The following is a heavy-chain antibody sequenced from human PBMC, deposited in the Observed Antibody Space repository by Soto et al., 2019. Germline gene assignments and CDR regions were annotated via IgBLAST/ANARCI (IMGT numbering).Heavy chain of an antibody. CDR2: ISGSGGST. Sequence: GGSLRLSCAASGFNFSSYAMSWVRQAPGKGLEWVSAISGSGGSTYYADSVKGRFTISRDNSKNTLYLQMNSLRAEDTAVYHCASPIAYYYDSSGTYRDYWGQGTLVTVSS. V-gene: IGHV3-23*01. J-gene: IGHJ4*02. CDR1: GFNFSSYA. CDR3: ASPIAYYYDSSGTYRDY. D-gene: IGHD3-22*01.